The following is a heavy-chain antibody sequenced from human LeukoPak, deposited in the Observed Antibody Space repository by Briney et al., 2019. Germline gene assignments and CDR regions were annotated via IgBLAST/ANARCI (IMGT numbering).Heavy chain of an antibody. V-gene: IGHV1-18*01. Sequence: ASVKVSCKASGYTFTSYGISWVRQAPGQGLEWMGWISAYNGNTNYAQKLQGRVTMTTDTSTSTVYMELSSLRSEDTAVYYCARDLGGRVGATSGYWGQGTLVTVSS. CDR2: ISAYNGNT. J-gene: IGHJ4*02. CDR1: GYTFTSYG. CDR3: ARDLGGRVGATSGY. D-gene: IGHD1-26*01.